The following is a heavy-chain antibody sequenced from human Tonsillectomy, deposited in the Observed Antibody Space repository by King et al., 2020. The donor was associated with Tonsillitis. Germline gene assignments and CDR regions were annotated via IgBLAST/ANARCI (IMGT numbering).Heavy chain of an antibody. Sequence: VQLVESGGGVVEPGGSLRLSCAGSGFTFGDYAIHWVRQPPGRGLEWVSLISGDGSNTHYVDSVKGRFTISRDNSKNSLFLHMNSLRTEDTALYYCVKVRYDPLTGYYPYNYWGQGTLVTVSS. CDR3: VKVRYDPLTGYYPYNY. D-gene: IGHD3-9*01. CDR1: GFTFGDYA. V-gene: IGHV3-43*02. J-gene: IGHJ4*02. CDR2: ISGDGSNT.